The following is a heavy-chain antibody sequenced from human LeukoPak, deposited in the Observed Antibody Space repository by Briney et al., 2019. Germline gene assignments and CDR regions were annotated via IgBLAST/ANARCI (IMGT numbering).Heavy chain of an antibody. V-gene: IGHV1-69*05. CDR1: GGTFSSYA. Sequence: SVKVSCKASGGTFSSYAISWVRQAPGQGLEWMGGIIPIFGTANYAQKFQGRVTITTDESTSTAYMELSSLRSEDTAVSYCARDPVASSGSYAQFDYWGQGTLVTVSS. J-gene: IGHJ4*02. CDR3: ARDPVASSGSYAQFDY. CDR2: IIPIFGTA. D-gene: IGHD3-10*01.